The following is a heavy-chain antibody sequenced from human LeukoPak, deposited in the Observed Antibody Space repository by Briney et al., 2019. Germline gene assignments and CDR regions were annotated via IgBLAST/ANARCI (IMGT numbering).Heavy chain of an antibody. V-gene: IGHV3-21*01. CDR3: ARDLSGYSYGYF. Sequence: GGSLRLSRAASGFTFSSYSMNWVRQAPGKGLEWVSSISSSSSYIYYADSVKGRFTISRDNARNSLYLQMNSLRAEDTAVYYCARDLSGYSYGYFWGQGTLVTVSS. CDR1: GFTFSSYS. CDR2: ISSSSSYI. D-gene: IGHD5-18*01. J-gene: IGHJ4*02.